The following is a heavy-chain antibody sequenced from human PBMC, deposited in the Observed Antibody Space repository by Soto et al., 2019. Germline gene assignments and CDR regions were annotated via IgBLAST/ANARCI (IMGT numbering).Heavy chain of an antibody. J-gene: IGHJ4*02. D-gene: IGHD5-12*01. Sequence: GGSLRLSCAASGFTFSSYAMSWVRQAPGKGLEWVSAISASGGSTYYADSVKGRFTISRDNSKNTLYLQMNSLRVEDTAVYYCAFHFARIFSGYDYSFDSWGQGALVTVSS. V-gene: IGHV3-23*01. CDR1: GFTFSSYA. CDR2: ISASGGST. CDR3: AFHFARIFSGYDYSFDS.